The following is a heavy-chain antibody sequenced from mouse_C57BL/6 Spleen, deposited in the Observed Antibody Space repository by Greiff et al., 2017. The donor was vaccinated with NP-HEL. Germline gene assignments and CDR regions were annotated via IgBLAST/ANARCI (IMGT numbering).Heavy chain of an antibody. Sequence: VQLQQPGTELVKPGASVKLSCKASGYTFTSYWMHWVKQRPGQGLEWIGNINPSNGGTNYNEKFKSKATLTADKSSSTAYMHLSSLTSEDSAVYYCAPIYYDYPYYYAMDYWGQGTSVTVSS. CDR2: INPSNGGT. CDR1: GYTFTSYW. V-gene: IGHV1-53*01. J-gene: IGHJ4*01. CDR3: APIYYDYPYYYAMDY. D-gene: IGHD2-4*01.